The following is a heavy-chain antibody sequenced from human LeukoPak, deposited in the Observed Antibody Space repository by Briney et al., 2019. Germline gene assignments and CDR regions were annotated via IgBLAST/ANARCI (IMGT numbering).Heavy chain of an antibody. CDR3: ARDDDSSGYYYDY. J-gene: IGHJ4*02. CDR1: GFTFSSYW. CDR2: IKQDGSEK. V-gene: IGHV3-7*01. D-gene: IGHD3-22*01. Sequence: GGSLRLSCAASGFTFSSYWMSWVSQAPGKGLEWVANIKQDGSEKYYVDSVKGRFTISRDNAKNSLYLQMNSLRAEDTAVYYCARDDDSSGYYYDYWGQGTLVTVSS.